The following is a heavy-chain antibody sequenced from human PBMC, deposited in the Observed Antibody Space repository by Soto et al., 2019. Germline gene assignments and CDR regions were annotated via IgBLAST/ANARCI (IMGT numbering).Heavy chain of an antibody. V-gene: IGHV3-11*01. J-gene: IGHJ4*02. CDR2: ISSSGSTI. CDR1: GFTFSDYY. D-gene: IGHD6-19*01. Sequence: GGSLRLSCAASGFTFSDYYMSWIRQAPGKGLEWVSYISSSGSTIYYADSVKGRFTISRDNAKNSLYLQMNSLRAEDTAVYYCARPISSGWYIFDYWGQGTLVTVSS. CDR3: ARPISSGWYIFDY.